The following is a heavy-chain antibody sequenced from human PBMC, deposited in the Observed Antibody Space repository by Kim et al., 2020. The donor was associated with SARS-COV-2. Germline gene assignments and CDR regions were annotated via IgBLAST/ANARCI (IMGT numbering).Heavy chain of an antibody. CDR2: TNEDGSVT. D-gene: IGHD3-10*01. Sequence: GGSLRLSCGVSGFPFRRYWMHLVRRAPGKGLVWVARTNEDGSVTNYADSVKGRFTISRDNAGNTLYLQMNSLTVEDTAIYYCARDLSGADDYWGQGTLVT. J-gene: IGHJ4*02. CDR3: ARDLSGADDY. CDR1: GFPFRRYW. V-gene: IGHV3-74*01.